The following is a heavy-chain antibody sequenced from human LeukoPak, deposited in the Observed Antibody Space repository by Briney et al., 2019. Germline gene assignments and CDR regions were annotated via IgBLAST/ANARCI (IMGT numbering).Heavy chain of an antibody. Sequence: PGGSLRLSCAASGFTFSSYTMSWVRQAPGKGLEWVSAISGSGGDTSYADSVKGRFTISRDNSKSTLYLQMNSLRAEDTAVYYCARMRTGGSDPWGQGTLVTVSS. J-gene: IGHJ5*02. CDR2: ISGSGGDT. V-gene: IGHV3-23*01. D-gene: IGHD3-10*01. CDR1: GFTFSSYT. CDR3: ARMRTGGSDP.